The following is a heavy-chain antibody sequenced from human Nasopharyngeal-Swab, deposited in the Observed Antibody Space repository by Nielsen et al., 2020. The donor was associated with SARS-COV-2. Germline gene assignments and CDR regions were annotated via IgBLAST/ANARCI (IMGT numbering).Heavy chain of an antibody. D-gene: IGHD4-17*01. V-gene: IGHV3-30*04. J-gene: IGHJ6*02. CDR3: AGGQGTVTTYYYYGMDV. CDR1: GFIFHSFA. Sequence: GESLRISCAASGFIFHSFAMHWVRQAPGKGLEWVALISFDGTNKYYADSVKGRFTISRDNSKNTLYLQMNSLRAEDTAVYYCAGGQGTVTTYYYYGMDVWGQGTTVTVSS. CDR2: ISFDGTNK.